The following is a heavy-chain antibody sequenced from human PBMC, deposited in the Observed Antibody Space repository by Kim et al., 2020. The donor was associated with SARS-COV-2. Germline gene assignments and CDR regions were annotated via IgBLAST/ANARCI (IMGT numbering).Heavy chain of an antibody. V-gene: IGHV4-31*02. J-gene: IGHJ6*02. D-gene: IGHD5-12*01. CDR3: ARVNSGYDYPYYYYGMDV. Sequence: KSRVTISVDTSKNQFSLKLSSVTAADTAVYYCARVNSGYDYPYYYYGMDVWGQGTTVTVSS.